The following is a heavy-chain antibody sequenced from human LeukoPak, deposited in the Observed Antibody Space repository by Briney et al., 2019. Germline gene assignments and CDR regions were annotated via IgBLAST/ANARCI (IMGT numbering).Heavy chain of an antibody. CDR2: IIPILGIA. CDR3: ARDLYPSGADKSDYDSSGPAFDY. Sequence: SVKVSCKASGGTFSSYAISWVRQAPGQGLEWMGRIIPILGIANYAQKFQGRVTITADKSTSTAYMELSSLRSEDTAVYDCARDLYPSGADKSDYDSSGPAFDYWGQGTLVTVSS. CDR1: GGTFSSYA. D-gene: IGHD3-22*01. J-gene: IGHJ4*02. V-gene: IGHV1-69*04.